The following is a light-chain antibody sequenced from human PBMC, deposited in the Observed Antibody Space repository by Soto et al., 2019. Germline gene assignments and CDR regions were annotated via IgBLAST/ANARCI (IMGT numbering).Light chain of an antibody. Sequence: QSALTQPASVSGSPGQSITISCTGTSSDIGHYNYVSWYQQHPGEVPKLLISEVTNRPSGISNRFSGSKSGNTASLTISGLQAEDEADYYCSSYTTTFTQVFXTGTKVTVL. CDR3: SSYTTTFTQV. CDR2: EVT. J-gene: IGLJ1*01. V-gene: IGLV2-14*01. CDR1: SSDIGHYNY.